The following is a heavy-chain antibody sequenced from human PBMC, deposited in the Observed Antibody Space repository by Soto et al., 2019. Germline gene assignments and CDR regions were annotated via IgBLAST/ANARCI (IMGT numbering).Heavy chain of an antibody. D-gene: IGHD4-17*01. V-gene: IGHV3-30-3*01. Sequence: QTGGSLRLSCAASGFTFSSYAMHWVRQAPGKGLEWVAVISYDGSNKYYADSVKGRFTISRDNSKNTLYLQMNSLRAEDTAVYYCARDLRTQPTRNDYGDYAPGPWGQGTQVTVSS. J-gene: IGHJ5*02. CDR1: GFTFSSYA. CDR2: ISYDGSNK. CDR3: ARDLRTQPTRNDYGDYAPGP.